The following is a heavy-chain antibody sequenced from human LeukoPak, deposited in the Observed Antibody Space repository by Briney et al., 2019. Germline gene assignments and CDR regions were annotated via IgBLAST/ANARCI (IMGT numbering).Heavy chain of an antibody. CDR3: AREWISGYNWFDP. J-gene: IGHJ5*02. CDR2: IYHSGST. CDR1: GYSISSGYY. Sequence: SETLSLTCAVSGYSISSGYYWGWIWQPPGKGLEWIGSIYHSGSTYYNPSLKSRVTISVDTSKNQFSLKLSSVTAADTAVYYCAREWISGYNWFDPWGQGTLVTVSS. D-gene: IGHD5-12*01. V-gene: IGHV4-38-2*02.